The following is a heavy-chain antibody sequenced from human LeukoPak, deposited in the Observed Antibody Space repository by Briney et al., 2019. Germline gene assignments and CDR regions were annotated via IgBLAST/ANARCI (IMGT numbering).Heavy chain of an antibody. CDR2: IGSSATVT. J-gene: IGHJ4*02. V-gene: IGHV3-48*01. CDR3: ARGIAGRIATFGVIRGGYFDY. D-gene: IGHD3-3*01. CDR1: GFIFSNYA. Sequence: GGSLRLSCTASGFIFSNYAMSWVRQAPGRGLEWVSYIGSSATVTNYADAVEGRFTISRDNAAKSLYLQMDSLRVEDTAVYYCARGIAGRIATFGVIRGGYFDYWGQGTLVAVSS.